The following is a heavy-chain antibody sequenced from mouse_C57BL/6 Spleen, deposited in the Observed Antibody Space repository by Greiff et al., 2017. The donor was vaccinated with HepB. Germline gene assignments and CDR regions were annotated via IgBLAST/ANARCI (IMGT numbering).Heavy chain of an antibody. CDR1: GYTFTSYW. Sequence: QVQLQQPGAELVKPGASVKLSCKASGYTFTSYWMHWVKQRPGRGLEWIGGIDPNSGGTTYNEKFKSKATLTVDKPSSTAYMQLSSLTSEDSAVYDCAISLCYDYDVAYWGQGTLLTVSA. CDR3: AISLCYDYDVAY. V-gene: IGHV1-72*01. CDR2: IDPNSGGT. D-gene: IGHD2-4*01. J-gene: IGHJ3*01.